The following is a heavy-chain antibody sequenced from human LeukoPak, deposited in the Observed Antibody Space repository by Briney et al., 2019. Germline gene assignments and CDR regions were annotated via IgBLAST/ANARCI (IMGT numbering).Heavy chain of an antibody. D-gene: IGHD2-2*01. Sequence: PSETLSLTCTVSGGSISSYYWSWIRQPPGKGLEWIGYIYNSGSTKYNPSLKSRVTISVDTSKNQFSLKLSSVTAADTAVYYCARDRRDIVVVPAAKPYYYYMDVWGKGTTVTVSS. CDR3: ARDRRDIVVVPAAKPYYYYMDV. J-gene: IGHJ6*03. CDR2: IYNSGST. CDR1: GGSISSYY. V-gene: IGHV4-59*01.